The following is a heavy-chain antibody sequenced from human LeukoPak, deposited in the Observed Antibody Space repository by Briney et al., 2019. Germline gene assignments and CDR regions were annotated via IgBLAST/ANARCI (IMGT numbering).Heavy chain of an antibody. D-gene: IGHD6-19*01. V-gene: IGHV1-18*01. CDR1: GYTFTSYG. CDR3: ARNSSDWYGYMDV. Sequence: ASVTVSCKASGYTFTSYGISWVRQAPGQGLEWMGWISTYNGYANYEQKLQGRVTMTTETSTSTAYMELRSLRSDDTAVYYCARNSSDWYGYMDVWGKGTTVTVSS. J-gene: IGHJ6*04. CDR2: ISTYNGYA.